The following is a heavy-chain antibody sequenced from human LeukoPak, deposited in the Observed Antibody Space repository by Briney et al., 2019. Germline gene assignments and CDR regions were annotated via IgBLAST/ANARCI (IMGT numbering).Heavy chain of an antibody. J-gene: IGHJ4*02. CDR1: GFTFSSYE. D-gene: IGHD3-22*01. CDR3: AKADTYYYDSSGYQLDY. CDR2: ISSSGSTI. Sequence: GGSLRLSCAASGFTFSSYEMNWVRQAPGKGLEWVSYISSSGSTIYYADSVKGRFTISRDNSKNTLYLQMNSLRAEDTAVYYCAKADTYYYDSSGYQLDYWGQGTLVTVSS. V-gene: IGHV3-48*03.